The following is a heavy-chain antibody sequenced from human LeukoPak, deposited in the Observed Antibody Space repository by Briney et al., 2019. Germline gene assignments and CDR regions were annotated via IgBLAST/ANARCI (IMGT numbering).Heavy chain of an antibody. Sequence: GGSLRLSCAASGFTFSTYAMSWVRQAPGKGLEWVSGISGSGDSTYYADSVKGRFTISRDNSKNTVFLQMNSLRAEDTAVYYCAKVLTQSGSYYGFNYWGQGTLVTVYS. CDR3: AKVLTQSGSYYGFNY. D-gene: IGHD1-26*01. V-gene: IGHV3-23*01. CDR2: ISGSGDST. CDR1: GFTFSTYA. J-gene: IGHJ4*02.